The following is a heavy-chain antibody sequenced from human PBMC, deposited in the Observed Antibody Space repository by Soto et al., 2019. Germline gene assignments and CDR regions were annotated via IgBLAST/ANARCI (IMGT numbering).Heavy chain of an antibody. V-gene: IGHV3-30-3*01. CDR2: ISYDGSNK. Sequence: QVPLVESGGGVVQPGRSLRLSCAASGFTFSSYAMHWVRQAPGKGLEWVAVISYDGSNKYYADSVKGRFTISRDNSKNTLYLQMNSLRAEDTAVYYCARDLVVVAATGDGGMDVWGQGTTVTVSS. CDR3: ARDLVVVAATGDGGMDV. J-gene: IGHJ6*02. D-gene: IGHD2-15*01. CDR1: GFTFSSYA.